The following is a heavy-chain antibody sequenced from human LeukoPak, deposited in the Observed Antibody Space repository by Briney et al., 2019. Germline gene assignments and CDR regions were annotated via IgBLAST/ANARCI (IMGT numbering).Heavy chain of an antibody. V-gene: IGHV1-69*05. D-gene: IGHD2-8*01. CDR2: IIPIFGTA. Sequence: ASVKVSCKASGGTFSSYAISWVRQAPGQGLEWMGGIIPIFGTANYAQKFQGRVTITTDESTSTAYMELSSLRSEDTAVYYCARDRPYCTNGVCYGTGFDPWGQGTLVTVSS. J-gene: IGHJ5*02. CDR3: ARDRPYCTNGVCYGTGFDP. CDR1: GGTFSSYA.